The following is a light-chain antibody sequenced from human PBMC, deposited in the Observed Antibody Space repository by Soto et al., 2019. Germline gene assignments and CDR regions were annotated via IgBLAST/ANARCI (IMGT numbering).Light chain of an antibody. V-gene: IGKV3D-20*02. Sequence: EIVLTQSPGTLSLSPGERATLSCRASQSVSSSYLAWYQQKPGQAPRLLIYGASSRATGIPDRFSGSGSGTDFTLTISRLETEDFAVYYGQHRSNWPRFTFGPGTKVDIK. CDR1: QSVSSSY. J-gene: IGKJ3*01. CDR2: GAS. CDR3: QHRSNWPRFT.